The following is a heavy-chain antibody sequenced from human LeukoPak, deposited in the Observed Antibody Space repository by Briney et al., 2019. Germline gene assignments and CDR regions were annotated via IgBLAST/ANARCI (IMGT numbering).Heavy chain of an antibody. D-gene: IGHD6-19*01. CDR3: ARGGSGWDDWFDP. Sequence: GGSLRLSCAASGFTFSSYEMNWVRQAPGKGLEWVSYISSSGSTIYYADSVKGRVTISRDNAKNSLYLQMNSLRAEDTAVYYCARGGSGWDDWFDPWGQGTLVTVSS. V-gene: IGHV3-48*03. J-gene: IGHJ5*02. CDR1: GFTFSSYE. CDR2: ISSSGSTI.